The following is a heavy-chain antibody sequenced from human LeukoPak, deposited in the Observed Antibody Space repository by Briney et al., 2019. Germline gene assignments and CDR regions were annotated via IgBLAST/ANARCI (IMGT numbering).Heavy chain of an antibody. V-gene: IGHV1-2*02. CDR3: ARAPYSSGWVFDY. J-gene: IGHJ4*02. CDR1: GYTFTGYY. D-gene: IGHD6-19*01. CDR2: INPNSGGT. Sequence: ASVKVSCKASGYTFTGYYMHWVRQAPGQGLEWMGWINPNSGGTKYAQKFQGRVTMTRDTSISTAYMELRSLRSDDTAVYYCARAPYSSGWVFDYWGQGTLVTVSS.